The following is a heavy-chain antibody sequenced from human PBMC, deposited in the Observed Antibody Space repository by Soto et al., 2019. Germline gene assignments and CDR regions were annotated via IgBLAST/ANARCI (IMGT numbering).Heavy chain of an antibody. CDR3: TRGFDY. CDR1: GGSISTYY. V-gene: IGHV4-59*01. CDR2: ISYSGST. D-gene: IGHD3-10*01. J-gene: IGHJ4*02. Sequence: QVQLQESGPGLVKPSETLSLTCTVSGGSISTYYWNWIRQPPGKELEWIGYISYSGSTNYNPSLESRVTISVDTSENQFSLKLSSVTAADTAVYYCTRGFDYWGPGTLVTVSS.